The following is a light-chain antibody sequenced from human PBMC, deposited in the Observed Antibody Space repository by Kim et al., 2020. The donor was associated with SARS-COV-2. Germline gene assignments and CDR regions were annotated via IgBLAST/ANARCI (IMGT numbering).Light chain of an antibody. CDR3: QAWDSSNCV. CDR2: QDS. V-gene: IGLV3-1*01. Sequence: SYELTQPPSVSVSPGQTVTITCSGDKLGDKYASWYQQKPGQSPVLVIYQDSKRPSGIPERFSGSNSGNTATLSISGTQAMDEADYYCQAWDSSNCVFGGGTQLTVL. J-gene: IGLJ2*01. CDR1: KLGDKY.